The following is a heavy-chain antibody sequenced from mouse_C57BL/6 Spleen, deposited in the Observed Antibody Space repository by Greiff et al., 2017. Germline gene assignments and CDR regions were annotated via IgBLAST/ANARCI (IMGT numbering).Heavy chain of an antibody. Sequence: VQLQQSGPELVKPGASVKISCKASGYSFTGYYMNWVKQSPEKNLEWIGEINPSTGGTTYNQKFKAKATLTVDKSSSTAYMQLKSLTSEDSAVYYCARHDSKGYYAMDYWGQGTSVTVSS. CDR3: ARHDSKGYYAMDY. D-gene: IGHD2-5*01. J-gene: IGHJ4*01. V-gene: IGHV1-42*01. CDR2: INPSTGGT. CDR1: GYSFTGYY.